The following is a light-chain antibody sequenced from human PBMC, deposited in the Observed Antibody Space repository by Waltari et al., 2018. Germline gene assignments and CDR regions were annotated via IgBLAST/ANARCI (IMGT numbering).Light chain of an antibody. CDR2: EVS. Sequence: EILMTQSPTALSVSAGERATLSCRASQNVSDNLAWYQQRPGQAPALLIYEVSIRAPGVPDRFSGGGSATQFTLTINNLQSSDSAVYYCQQYMNWPPGYTFGQGTKVEIK. J-gene: IGKJ2*01. CDR3: QQYMNWPPGYT. V-gene: IGKV3-15*01. CDR1: QNVSDN.